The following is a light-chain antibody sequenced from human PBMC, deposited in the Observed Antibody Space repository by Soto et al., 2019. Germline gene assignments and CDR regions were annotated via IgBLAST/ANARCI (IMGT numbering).Light chain of an antibody. CDR2: AAS. CDR3: QQANSFPIT. V-gene: IGKV1-12*01. CDR1: QGISSW. Sequence: DIQMTQSPSSVSASVGDRVTITCRASQGISSWLAWYQRKPGKAPKLLIYAASSLHSGVPSRFSGSGSGTDFTLTISSLQPEDFATYYCQQANSFPITFGQGTRLEIK. J-gene: IGKJ5*01.